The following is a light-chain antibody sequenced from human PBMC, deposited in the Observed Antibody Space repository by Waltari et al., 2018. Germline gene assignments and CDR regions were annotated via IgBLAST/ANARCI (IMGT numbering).Light chain of an antibody. J-gene: IGLJ2*01. CDR1: SSDVGGYNY. Sequence: QSALTQPASVSGSPGQSITISCTGTSSDVGGYNYVSWYQQHPGKAPKLMIYDVSNRPSGVSKRFSGSKSGNTASLTISGRQAEDEAEYYCSSYTSSSTVVFGGGTKLTVL. CDR3: SSYTSSSTVV. V-gene: IGLV2-14*03. CDR2: DVS.